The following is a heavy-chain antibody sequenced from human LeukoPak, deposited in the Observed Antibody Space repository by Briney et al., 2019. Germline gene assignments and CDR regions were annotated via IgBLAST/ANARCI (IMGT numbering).Heavy chain of an antibody. J-gene: IGHJ4*02. Sequence: GGSLRLSCAASGFTFSSYAMHWVRQAPGKGPEYVSAISSNGGSTYYAHSVKGRFTISRDNSKNTLYLQMGSLRAEDMAVYYCARDRGFDYWGQGTLVTVSS. CDR3: ARDRGFDY. V-gene: IGHV3-64*01. CDR2: ISSNGGST. CDR1: GFTFSSYA.